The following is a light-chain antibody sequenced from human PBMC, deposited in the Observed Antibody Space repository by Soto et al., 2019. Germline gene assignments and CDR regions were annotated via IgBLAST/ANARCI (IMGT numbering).Light chain of an antibody. J-gene: IGKJ5*01. Sequence: DIQMTQSPSSLSASVGDRVTITCRASQSISSYLSWYQQKPGKAPKLLIFAASSLQSGVPSRFSGSGSGTDFSLTVSSLQPEDSATYYCRQTYTSRITFGLGTRLEIK. CDR2: AAS. CDR1: QSISSY. CDR3: RQTYTSRIT. V-gene: IGKV1-39*01.